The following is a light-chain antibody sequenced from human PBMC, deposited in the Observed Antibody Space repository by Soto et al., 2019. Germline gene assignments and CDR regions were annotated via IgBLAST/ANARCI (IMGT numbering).Light chain of an antibody. CDR3: CSYAGRYAWV. Sequence: QSALTQPRSVSGSPGQSVTISFTGTTSDVGGYNYVSWYQHHPGKAPKLMIYDVNKRPSGVPDRFSGSKSGDTASLAISGLQADDEADYYCCSYAGRYAWVFGGGTKLTVL. CDR2: DVN. J-gene: IGLJ3*02. V-gene: IGLV2-11*01. CDR1: TSDVGGYNY.